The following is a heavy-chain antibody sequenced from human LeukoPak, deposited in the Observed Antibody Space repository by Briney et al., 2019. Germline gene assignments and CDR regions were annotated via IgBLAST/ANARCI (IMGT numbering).Heavy chain of an antibody. CDR2: INPDSGDT. Sequence: GASVKVSCKASGYTFTGYYMHWVRQAPGQGLEWMGWINPDSGDTNYAQTLQGRVTVTRDTSIRTVYLELSRLRSDDTAVYYCARDPSTVTTRHLDYWGQGTLVTVSS. D-gene: IGHD4-17*01. CDR3: ARDPSTVTTRHLDY. CDR1: GYTFTGYY. J-gene: IGHJ4*02. V-gene: IGHV1-2*02.